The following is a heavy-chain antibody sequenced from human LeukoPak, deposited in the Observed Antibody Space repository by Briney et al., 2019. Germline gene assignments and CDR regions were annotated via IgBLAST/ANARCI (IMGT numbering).Heavy chain of an antibody. V-gene: IGHV4-59*08. CDR3: ARHRSGSHINR. CDR2: IYYSGST. CDR1: GGSISSYY. Sequence: PSETLSLTCTVSGGSISSYYWSWIRQPPGKGLEWIGYIYYSGSTNYNPSLKSRVTISVDTSKNQFSLKLSSVTAADTAVYYCARHRSGSHINRWGQGTLVTVSS. D-gene: IGHD2-15*01. J-gene: IGHJ5*02.